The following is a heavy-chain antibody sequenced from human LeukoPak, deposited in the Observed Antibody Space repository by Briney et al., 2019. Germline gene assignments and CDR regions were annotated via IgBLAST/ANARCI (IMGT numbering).Heavy chain of an antibody. Sequence: GGSLRLSCAASGFTFSSYWMSWVRQAPGKGLEWVANIKQDGSEKYYVDSVKGRFTISRDNAMNSLYLQMNSLRAEDTAVYYCARFGCSGGSCYYYYYMDVWGKGTTVTVSS. V-gene: IGHV3-7*01. CDR3: ARFGCSGGSCYYYYYMDV. CDR2: IKQDGSEK. D-gene: IGHD2-15*01. CDR1: GFTFSSYW. J-gene: IGHJ6*03.